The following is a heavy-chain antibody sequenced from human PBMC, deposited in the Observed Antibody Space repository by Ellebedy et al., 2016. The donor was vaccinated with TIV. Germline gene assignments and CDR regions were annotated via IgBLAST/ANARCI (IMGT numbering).Heavy chain of an antibody. Sequence: SGPTLVKPTQTLTLTCAFSGFSLSTSGVGVGWIRQPPGKALEWLALIYWNDDKRYSPSLENSLTITKDTSRNEVVLTMTNMDPVDTATYYCARTQRRGIAVVGAFEIWGQGTMVTVSS. J-gene: IGHJ3*02. CDR1: GFSLSTSGVG. D-gene: IGHD6-19*01. CDR3: ARTQRRGIAVVGAFEI. V-gene: IGHV2-5*01. CDR2: IYWNDDK.